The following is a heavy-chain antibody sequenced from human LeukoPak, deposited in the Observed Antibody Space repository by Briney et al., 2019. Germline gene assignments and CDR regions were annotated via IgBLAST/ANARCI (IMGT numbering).Heavy chain of an antibody. CDR3: ARLQGDSTAIFDY. V-gene: IGHV4-59*11. CDR2: VYYSGET. CDR1: GGSISGHY. D-gene: IGHD2-21*01. Sequence: PSETLSLTCTVSGGSISGHYWSWIRQPPAKGLEWVGYVYYSGETNYNPSLKSRVTISVDTSKNQFSLKLTSVTAADTAVYYCARLQGDSTAIFDYWGQGSLVSVSS. J-gene: IGHJ4*02.